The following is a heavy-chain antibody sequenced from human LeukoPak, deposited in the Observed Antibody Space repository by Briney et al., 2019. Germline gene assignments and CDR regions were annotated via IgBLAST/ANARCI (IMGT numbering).Heavy chain of an antibody. CDR1: GFTFTIYG. J-gene: IGHJ4*02. Sequence: GGTLRLSCAASGFTFTIYGMNWVRQAPGKGLEWVSGVGGDPRRTYYADSVKGRFTIDRDNSKNTLYLQMNSLRAEDAAVYYCARDDYGETFDYWGQGTLVTVSS. V-gene: IGHV3-23*01. D-gene: IGHD4-17*01. CDR2: VGGDPRRT. CDR3: ARDDYGETFDY.